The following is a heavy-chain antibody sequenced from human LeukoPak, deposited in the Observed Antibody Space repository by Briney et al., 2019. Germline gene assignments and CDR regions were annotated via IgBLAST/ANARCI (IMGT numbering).Heavy chain of an antibody. CDR1: GFTFNNYG. V-gene: IGHV3-30*18. D-gene: IGHD1-1*01. CDR2: ISHDGNAK. Sequence: GGSLRLSCAASGFTFNNYGMHWVRQAPGKGLEGMAVISHDGNAKHYADSVKGRFTIFRDNYKYTLQLQMNTLRPDDTAVYYCAKGPIATTGKFDYWGQGTLVTVSS. J-gene: IGHJ4*02. CDR3: AKGPIATTGKFDY.